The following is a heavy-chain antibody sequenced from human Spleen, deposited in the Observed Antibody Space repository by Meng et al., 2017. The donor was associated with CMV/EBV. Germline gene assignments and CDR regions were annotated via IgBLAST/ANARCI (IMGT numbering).Heavy chain of an antibody. J-gene: IGHJ6*02. CDR1: GFSFSGYE. CDR2: ISTSGNTQ. Sequence: GESLKISCAVSGFSFSGYEMNWVRQSSGKGLEWLSYISTSGNTQYYADSVKGRFTISRDNAKNSLYLQMNSLRAEDTGLYYCATGGYRMDVWGLGTTVTVSS. V-gene: IGHV3-48*03. CDR3: ATGGYRMDV.